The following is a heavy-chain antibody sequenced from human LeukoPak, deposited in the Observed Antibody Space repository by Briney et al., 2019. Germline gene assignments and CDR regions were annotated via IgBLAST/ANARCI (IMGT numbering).Heavy chain of an antibody. Sequence: SETLSLTCNVSGGSISSSTYYWGWIRQPPGKGLEWIGYIYYSGSTNYNPSLKSRVTISVDTSKNQFSLKLSSVTAADTAVYYCVQYDILTGYYRNWGQGTLVTVSS. D-gene: IGHD3-9*01. J-gene: IGHJ4*02. CDR2: IYYSGST. V-gene: IGHV4-61*05. CDR3: VQYDILTGYYRN. CDR1: GGSISSSTYY.